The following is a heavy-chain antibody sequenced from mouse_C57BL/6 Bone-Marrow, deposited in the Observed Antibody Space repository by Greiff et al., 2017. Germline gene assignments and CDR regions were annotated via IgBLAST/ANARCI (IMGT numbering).Heavy chain of an antibody. J-gene: IGHJ3*01. Sequence: VKLVESGPGLVAPSQSLSITCTVSGFSLTSYAISWVRQPPGKGLEWLGVIWTGGGTNYNSALKSRLSISKDNSKSQVFLKMNSLQTDDTARYYCARKEGTAQASAWFAYWGQGTLVTVSA. CDR3: ARKEGTAQASAWFAY. CDR1: GFSLTSYA. V-gene: IGHV2-9-1*01. D-gene: IGHD3-2*02. CDR2: IWTGGGT.